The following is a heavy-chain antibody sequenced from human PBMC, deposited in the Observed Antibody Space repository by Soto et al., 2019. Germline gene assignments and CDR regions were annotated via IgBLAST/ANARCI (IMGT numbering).Heavy chain of an antibody. D-gene: IGHD3-16*01. J-gene: IGHJ6*03. CDR2: IRSKAYGGTT. CDR1: GFTFGDYA. CDR3: TRDRGLNQPHVYDYIWTYYMDV. V-gene: IGHV3-49*03. Sequence: GGSLRLSCTASGFTFGDYAMSWFRQAPGKGLEWVGFIRSKAYGGTTEYAASVKGRFTISRDDSKSIAYLQMNSLKTEDTAVYYCTRDRGLNQPHVYDYIWTYYMDVWGKGTTVTVSS.